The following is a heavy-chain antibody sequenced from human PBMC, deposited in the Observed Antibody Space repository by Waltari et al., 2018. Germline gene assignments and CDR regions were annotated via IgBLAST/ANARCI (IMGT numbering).Heavy chain of an antibody. Sequence: QVQLQQWGAGLLKPSETLSLTCAVYGGSFSGYYWSWIRQPPGKGLEWIGEINHSGSTNYNPSLKSRVTISVDTSKNQFSLKLSSVTAADTAVYYCARDRHLRGSGSDAFDIWGQGTMVTVSS. CDR3: ARDRHLRGSGSDAFDI. CDR1: GGSFSGYY. V-gene: IGHV4-34*01. J-gene: IGHJ3*02. CDR2: INHSGST. D-gene: IGHD3-10*01.